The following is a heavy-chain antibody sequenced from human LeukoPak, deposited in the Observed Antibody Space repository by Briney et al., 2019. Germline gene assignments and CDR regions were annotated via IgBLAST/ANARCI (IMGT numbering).Heavy chain of an antibody. V-gene: IGHV4-59*08. Sequence: SETLSLTCTVSGGSISSYYWSWIRQPPGKGLEWIGYIYDSGSTNYNPSLKSRVTISVDTSKNQFSLKLSSVTAAGTAVYFCARGPYSYDSSGAFDIWGQGTMVTVSS. CDR3: ARGPYSYDSSGAFDI. J-gene: IGHJ3*02. CDR1: GGSISSYY. CDR2: IYDSGST. D-gene: IGHD3-22*01.